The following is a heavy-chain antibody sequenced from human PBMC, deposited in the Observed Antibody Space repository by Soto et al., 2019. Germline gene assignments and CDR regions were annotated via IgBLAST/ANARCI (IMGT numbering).Heavy chain of an antibody. CDR1: GGSISSGGYY. CDR2: IYYSGST. D-gene: IGHD4-4*01. V-gene: IGHV4-31*03. CDR3: ARAGDYSNYRLYYFDY. J-gene: IGHJ4*02. Sequence: SETLSLTCTVSGGSISSGGYYWSWIRQHPGKGLEWIGYIYYSGSTYYNPSLKSRVTISVDTSKNQFSLKLSSVTAADTAVYYCARAGDYSNYRLYYFDYWGQGTLVTAPQ.